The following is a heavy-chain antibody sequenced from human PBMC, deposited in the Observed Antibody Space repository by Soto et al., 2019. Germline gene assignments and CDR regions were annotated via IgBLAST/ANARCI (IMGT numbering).Heavy chain of an antibody. CDR2: IYYSGNSGST. CDR1: GGSISSSSYY. J-gene: IGHJ6*02. V-gene: IGHV4-39*01. CDR3: ARTRTVAYYYGMDV. Sequence: QLQLQESGPGLVKPSETLSLTCTVSGGSISSSSYYWGWIRQPPGKGLEWIGSIYYSGNSGSTYYNPSLKGRVTISVDTSKNQFSLKLSSVTAADTAVYYCARTRTVAYYYGMDVWGQGTTVTVSS. D-gene: IGHD4-4*01.